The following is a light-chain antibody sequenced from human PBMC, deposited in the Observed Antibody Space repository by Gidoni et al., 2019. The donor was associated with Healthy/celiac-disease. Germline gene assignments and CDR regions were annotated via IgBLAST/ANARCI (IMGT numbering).Light chain of an antibody. CDR3: QSYDSSNLNWV. CDR1: SGSIASNY. CDR2: EDN. Sequence: NFMLPQPHSVSESPGKQVTISCTGSSGSIASNYVQWYQQRPGSAPTTVIYEDNQRPSGVPDRFSGSIDSSSNSASLTISGLKTEDEADYYCQSYDSSNLNWVFGGGTKLTVL. V-gene: IGLV6-57*02. J-gene: IGLJ3*02.